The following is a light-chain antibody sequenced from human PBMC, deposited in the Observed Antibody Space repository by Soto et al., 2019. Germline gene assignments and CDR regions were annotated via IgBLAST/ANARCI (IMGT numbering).Light chain of an antibody. Sequence: QSVLTQPASVSGSPGQSITISCTGTSSDVGGYNYVSWYQQHPGKAPKLMIYDVSNRPSGVPDRFSGSKSGTSASLAISGLQSEDEADYYCAAWDDSLNGLFGGGTKLTVL. CDR1: SSDVGGYNY. V-gene: IGLV2-14*01. CDR3: AAWDDSLNGL. J-gene: IGLJ2*01. CDR2: DVS.